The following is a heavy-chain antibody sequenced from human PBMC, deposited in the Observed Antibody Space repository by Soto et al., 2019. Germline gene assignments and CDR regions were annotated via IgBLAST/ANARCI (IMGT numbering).Heavy chain of an antibody. CDR3: ARDYLRLSDY. V-gene: IGHV3-23*01. CDR2: ISTSAYT. Sequence: GGSLRLSCAASGFTFSSYAMTWVRQAPGKGLEWVSAISTSAYTFYADSVQGRFTISRDNSKNTLYLQMNSLRAEDTALYYCARDYLRLSDYWGQGTLVTVSS. J-gene: IGHJ4*02. D-gene: IGHD3-16*02. CDR1: GFTFSSYA.